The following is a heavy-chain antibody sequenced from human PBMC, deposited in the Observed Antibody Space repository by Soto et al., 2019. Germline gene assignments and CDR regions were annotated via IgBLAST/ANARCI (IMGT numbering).Heavy chain of an antibody. Sequence: VQLVQSGAEVKKPGSSVKVSCKASGGTFSSYAISWVRQAPGQGLEWMGGIIPIFGTANYAQKFQGRVRITADESTSTAYMELSSLRSEDTAVEYCARPYSCGFYDAFDIWGQGRMVSVSS. CDR1: GGTFSSYA. CDR2: IIPIFGTA. CDR3: ARPYSCGFYDAFDI. V-gene: IGHV1-69*01. D-gene: IGHD6-19*01. J-gene: IGHJ3*02.